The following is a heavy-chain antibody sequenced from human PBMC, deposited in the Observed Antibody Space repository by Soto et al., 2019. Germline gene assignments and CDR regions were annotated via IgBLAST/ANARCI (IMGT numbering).Heavy chain of an antibody. CDR1: GYNFTTYW. J-gene: IGHJ6*02. D-gene: IGHD6-25*01. CDR2: IYAGDSDT. Sequence: GESLKISCKGSGYNFTTYWIGWVRQMPGKGLEWMGIIYAGDSDTRYSPSFQGQVTISADTSINTAYLQLSSLKASDTAMYYCARPSRRERADYGMDVWGQGTTVTAS. V-gene: IGHV5-51*01. CDR3: ARPSRRERADYGMDV.